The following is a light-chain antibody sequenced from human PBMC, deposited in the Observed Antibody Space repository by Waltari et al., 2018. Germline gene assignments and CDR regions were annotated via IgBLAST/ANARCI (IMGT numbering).Light chain of an antibody. CDR3: QHYDSYSAT. CDR2: KAS. Sequence: DIQMTQAPATLSPSVVDRVTITCRASQSITRCLAWLQQKAGKAPKLLIYKASILESGVPSRFSGGGSGTEFTLTISSLQPDDFATYYCQHYDSYSATFGRGTKVEIK. V-gene: IGKV1-5*03. J-gene: IGKJ4*02. CDR1: QSITRC.